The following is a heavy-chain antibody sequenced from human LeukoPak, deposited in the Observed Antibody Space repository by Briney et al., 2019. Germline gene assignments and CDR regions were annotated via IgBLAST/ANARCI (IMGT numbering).Heavy chain of an antibody. J-gene: IGHJ4*02. D-gene: IGHD4-11*01. CDR3: AKGVRPASNSQVDY. Sequence: PGGSLRLSCAASGFTFDDYTMHWVRQAPGKGLEWVSLISWDGGSTYYADSVKGRFTISRDNSKNSLYLQMNSLRTEDTALYYCAKGVRPASNSQVDYWGQGTLVTVSS. CDR2: ISWDGGST. CDR1: GFTFDDYT. V-gene: IGHV3-43*01.